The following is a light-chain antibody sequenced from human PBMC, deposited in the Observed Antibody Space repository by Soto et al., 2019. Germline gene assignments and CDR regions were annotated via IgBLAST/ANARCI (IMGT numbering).Light chain of an antibody. CDR3: QPSYDWPPWT. V-gene: IGKV3-15*01. J-gene: IGKJ1*01. CDR2: GAS. Sequence: EIVMTQSPPNFAVPPFQRASVAGSESQSVSSYLAWYQQKPGQAPRLLIYGASARATGIPARFSGSGSGTEFTLTVSRLQSEDFAVYYCQPSYDWPPWTFGQGIQLDIK. CDR1: QSVSSY.